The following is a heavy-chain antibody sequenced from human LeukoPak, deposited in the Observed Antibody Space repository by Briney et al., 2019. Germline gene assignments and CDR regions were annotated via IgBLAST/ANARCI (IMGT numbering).Heavy chain of an antibody. J-gene: IGHJ4*02. D-gene: IGHD3-10*02. CDR1: GFTFSDYY. Sequence: GGSLRLSCAASGFTFSDYYMTWIRQAPGKGLECVSYISSSSDYTNYPDSVKGRFTISRDNAKNSLYLQMNSLRAEDTAVYYCARNVYNFDYWGQGTLVTVSS. CDR3: ARNVYNFDY. CDR2: ISSSSDYT. V-gene: IGHV3-11*06.